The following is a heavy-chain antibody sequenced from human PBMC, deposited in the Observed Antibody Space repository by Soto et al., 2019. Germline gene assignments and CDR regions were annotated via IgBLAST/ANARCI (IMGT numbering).Heavy chain of an antibody. V-gene: IGHV1-46*01. J-gene: IGHJ4*02. CDR2: ISLYHHST. CDR3: ARELYSCGGDCPYYMDY. Sequence: QAQLVQSGAEVKKPGASVRVSCKTSGYPFTDYFIHWVRQAPGQGLEWMGIISLYHHSTSYAQKCQGRRTVTADTSTTTVYMYLSSLTSEDSAVYWCARELYSCGGDCPYYMDYWGQGTLVTVSS. CDR1: GYPFTDYF. D-gene: IGHD2-21*02.